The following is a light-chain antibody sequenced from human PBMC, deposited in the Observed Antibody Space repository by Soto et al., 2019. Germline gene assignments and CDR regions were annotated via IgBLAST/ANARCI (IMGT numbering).Light chain of an antibody. CDR3: QSYYSSLSGSYG. CDR1: SSNIGAGYD. J-gene: IGLJ1*01. V-gene: IGLV1-40*01. Sequence: QSVLTQPPSVSGAPGQRVTISCTGSSSNIGAGYDVHWYQRLPGTAPKVLIYGNNNRPSGVPDRFSGSKSGTSASLAITGLQAEDEADYYCQSYYSSLSGSYGFGTGTKVTVL. CDR2: GNN.